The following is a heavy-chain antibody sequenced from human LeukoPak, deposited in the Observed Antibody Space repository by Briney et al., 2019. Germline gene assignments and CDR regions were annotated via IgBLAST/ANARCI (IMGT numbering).Heavy chain of an antibody. D-gene: IGHD3-22*01. Sequence: PGGSLRLACAAPGFTFSSYAMSWVRQAPGKGLEWVSAMRGRGGSTYYADSLKGLFTIFTDNSETTMCLQINGLRAEGTAVYYCSKFRDSGGPRGGFHPWGQGTLVTVSS. CDR3: SKFRDSGGPRGGFHP. CDR2: MRGRGGST. CDR1: GFTFSSYA. J-gene: IGHJ5*02. V-gene: IGHV3-23*01.